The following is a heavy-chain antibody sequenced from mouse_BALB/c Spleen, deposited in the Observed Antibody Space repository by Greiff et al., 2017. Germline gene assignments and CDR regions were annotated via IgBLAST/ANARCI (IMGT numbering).Heavy chain of an antibody. CDR1: GYTFTSYV. D-gene: IGHD2-1*01. J-gene: IGHJ4*01. CDR2: INPYNDGT. Sequence: EVKLLESGPELVKPGASVKMSCKASGYTFTSYVMHWVKQKPGQGLEWIGYINPYNDGTKYNEKFKGKATLTSDKSSSTAYMELSSLTSEDSAVYYCARGENYCNYKDYAMDYWGQGTSVTVSS. V-gene: IGHV1-14*01. CDR3: ARGENYCNYKDYAMDY.